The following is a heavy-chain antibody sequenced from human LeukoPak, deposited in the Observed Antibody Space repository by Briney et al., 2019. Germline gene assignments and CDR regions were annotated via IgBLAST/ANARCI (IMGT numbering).Heavy chain of an antibody. CDR2: IYYSGST. CDR1: GGSISSSSYY. J-gene: IGHJ4*02. Sequence: SETLSLTCTVSGGSISSSSYYWGWIRQPPGKGLEWIGSIYYSGSTYYNPSLKSRVTISVDTSKNQFSLKLSSVTAADTAVYYCARHSDVGVVTAISYWGQGTLVTASS. CDR3: ARHSDVGVVTAISY. V-gene: IGHV4-39*01. D-gene: IGHD2-21*02.